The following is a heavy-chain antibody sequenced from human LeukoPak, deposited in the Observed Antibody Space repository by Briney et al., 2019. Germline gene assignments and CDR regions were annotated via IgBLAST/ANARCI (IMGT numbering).Heavy chain of an antibody. J-gene: IGHJ6*03. Sequence: PGRSLRLSCAASGFTFSNYVMHWVRQAPGKGLEWVALISYDGNIESYADSVKGRFTISRDNSKNTLYLQMNSLRAEDTALYYCARARIRTGSECYYYMNVWGNGTTVTVSS. CDR3: ARARIRTGSECYYYMNV. D-gene: IGHD3/OR15-3a*01. CDR1: GFTFSNYV. CDR2: ISYDGNIE. V-gene: IGHV3-30*01.